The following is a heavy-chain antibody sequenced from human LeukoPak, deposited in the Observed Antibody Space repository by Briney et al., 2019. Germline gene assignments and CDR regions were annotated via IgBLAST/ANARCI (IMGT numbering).Heavy chain of an antibody. J-gene: IGHJ4*02. D-gene: IGHD3-10*01. CDR3: ALNPDYYGSGSFDY. Sequence: PGGSLRLSCVASGFTFSSYWMSWVRHVPGKGLEWVADIKEDGSEKYYVDSVKGRFTISRDNAKNSLYLQMNSLRAEDTAVYYCALNPDYYGSGSFDYWGQGTLVTVSS. CDR1: GFTFSSYW. V-gene: IGHV3-7*01. CDR2: IKEDGSEK.